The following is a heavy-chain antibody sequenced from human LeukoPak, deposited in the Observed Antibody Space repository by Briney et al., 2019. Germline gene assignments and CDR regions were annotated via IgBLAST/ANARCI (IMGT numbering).Heavy chain of an antibody. J-gene: IGHJ4*02. V-gene: IGHV1-2*06. CDR2: INPNSGGP. CDR3: ARDLSRGSSGWYGY. Sequence: ASVKVSCKASGYTFTGYYLNLVRQAPGPGLERMARINPNSGGPNYAQKFQCRLTMTRDTSISTAYMELSRLRSDDPAVYYCARDLSRGSSGWYGYWGQGTLVTVSS. D-gene: IGHD6-19*01. CDR1: GYTFTGYY.